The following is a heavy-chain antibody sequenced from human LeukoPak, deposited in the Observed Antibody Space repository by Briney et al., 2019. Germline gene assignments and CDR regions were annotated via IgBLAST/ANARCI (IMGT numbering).Heavy chain of an antibody. CDR1: GGSISSGSYY. CDR2: IYTSGST. D-gene: IGHD2-15*01. CDR3: ARDHEGYCSGGSCYAPPKWFDP. J-gene: IGHJ5*02. V-gene: IGHV4-61*02. Sequence: SETLSLTCTVSGGSISSGSYYWSWIRQPAGKGLEWIGRIYTSGSTNYNPSLKSRVTISVDTSKNQFSLKLSSVTAADTAVYYCARDHEGYCSGGSCYAPPKWFDPWGQGTLVTVSS.